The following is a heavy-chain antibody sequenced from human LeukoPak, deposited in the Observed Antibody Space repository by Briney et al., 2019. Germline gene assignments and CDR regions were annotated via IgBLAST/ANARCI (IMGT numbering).Heavy chain of an antibody. J-gene: IGHJ4*02. Sequence: AGGSLRLSCAASGFTFSSYSMNWVRQAPGKGLEWVSSISSSSSYIYYADSVKGRFTISRDNAKNSLYLQMNSLRAEDTAVYYCARDITVTPDYWGQGTLVPVSS. V-gene: IGHV3-21*01. CDR3: ARDITVTPDY. D-gene: IGHD4-17*01. CDR1: GFTFSSYS. CDR2: ISSSSSYI.